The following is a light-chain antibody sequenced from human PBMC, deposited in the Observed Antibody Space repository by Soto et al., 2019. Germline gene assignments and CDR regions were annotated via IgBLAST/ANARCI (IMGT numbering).Light chain of an antibody. CDR1: QSISSW. Sequence: DIQMTQSPSTLSASVGDRVTITCRASQSISSWLAWYQQKPGKAPKLLIYDGSSLESGVPSRFSGSGSGTEFTLTFSSLQPDDFATYYCQQYTSYSYTFGQGTKLEIK. V-gene: IGKV1-5*01. CDR2: DGS. J-gene: IGKJ2*01. CDR3: QQYTSYSYT.